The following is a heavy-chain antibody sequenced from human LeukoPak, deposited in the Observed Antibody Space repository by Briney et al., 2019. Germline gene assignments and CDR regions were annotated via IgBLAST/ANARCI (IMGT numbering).Heavy chain of an antibody. CDR2: IRSKTNNYET. CDR3: SRHVMGGDY. Sequence: GGSLRLSCAASGFTFSGSAMHWVRQASGKGLEWVGRIRSKTNNYETAHAASVKGRFTISRDDSKNTAYPQMNSLKTEDTAAYYCSRHVMGGDYWGQGTLVTVSS. CDR1: GFTFSGSA. J-gene: IGHJ4*02. V-gene: IGHV3-73*01. D-gene: IGHD1-26*01.